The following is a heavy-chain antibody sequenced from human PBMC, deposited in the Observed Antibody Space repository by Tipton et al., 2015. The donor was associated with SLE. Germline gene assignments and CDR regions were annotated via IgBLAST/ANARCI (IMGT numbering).Heavy chain of an antibody. V-gene: IGHV4-34*01. Sequence: TLSLTCAVYGGSFSDYYWSWIRQPPGKGLEWIGEINHSGSTNYNPSLKSRVTISVDTSKNQFSLKLSSVTAADTAVYYCAPQPPTGQGREQWPYWGQGTLVTVSS. CDR1: GGSFSDYY. D-gene: IGHD6-19*01. CDR2: INHSGST. J-gene: IGHJ4*02. CDR3: APQPPTGQGREQWPY.